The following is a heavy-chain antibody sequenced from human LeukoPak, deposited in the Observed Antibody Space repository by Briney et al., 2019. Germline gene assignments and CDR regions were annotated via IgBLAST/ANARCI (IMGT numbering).Heavy chain of an antibody. D-gene: IGHD3-3*01. Sequence: ASVKVSCKASGYTFTSYYMHWVRQAPGQGLEWMGWINPNSGSTSYAQKFQGRVTMTRDMSTSTVYMELSSLRSEDTAVYYCARDRATPLGYDFWSGYPDDYWGQGTLVTVSS. J-gene: IGHJ4*02. V-gene: IGHV1-46*01. CDR2: INPNSGST. CDR3: ARDRATPLGYDFWSGYPDDY. CDR1: GYTFTSYY.